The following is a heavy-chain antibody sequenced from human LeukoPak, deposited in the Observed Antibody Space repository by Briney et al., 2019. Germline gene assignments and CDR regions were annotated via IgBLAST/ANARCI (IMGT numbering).Heavy chain of an antibody. CDR3: ARAGLHDIAVAGTRSYYYYYYMDV. D-gene: IGHD6-19*01. J-gene: IGHJ6*03. CDR2: INWNGGST. CDR1: GFTFDDYG. V-gene: IGHV3-20*04. Sequence: PGGSLRLSCAASGFTFDDYGMSWVRQAPGKGLEWVSGINWNGGSTGYADSVKGRFTISRDNARNSLYLQMNSLRAEDTALYYCARAGLHDIAVAGTRSYYYYYYMDVWGKGTTVTVSS.